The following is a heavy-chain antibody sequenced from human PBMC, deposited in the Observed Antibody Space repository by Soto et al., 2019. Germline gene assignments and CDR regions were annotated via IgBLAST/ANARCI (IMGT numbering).Heavy chain of an antibody. CDR3: ARGIHSYGFGYFDY. CDR2: ISSSSSTI. CDR1: GFTFSSYS. D-gene: IGHD5-18*01. V-gene: IGHV3-48*02. Sequence: EVQLVESGGGLVQPGGSPRLSCAASGFTFSSYSMNWVRQAPGKGLEWVSYISSSSSTIYYADSVKGRFTISRDNAKNSLYLQMNSLRDEDTAVYYCARGIHSYGFGYFDYWGQGTLVTVSS. J-gene: IGHJ4*02.